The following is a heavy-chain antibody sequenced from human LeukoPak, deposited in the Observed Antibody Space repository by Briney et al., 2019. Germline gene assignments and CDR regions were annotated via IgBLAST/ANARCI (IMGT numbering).Heavy chain of an antibody. CDR3: ASLYYGSGSYSNYYFDY. J-gene: IGHJ4*02. D-gene: IGHD3-10*01. V-gene: IGHV4-61*01. CDR2: IYYSGST. Sequence: KTSQTLSLTCTVSGGSISSGSYYWSWIRQPPGKGLEWIGYIYYSGSTNYNPSLRSRVTISVDTSKNQFSLKLSSVTAADTAVYYCASLYYGSGSYSNYYFDYWGQGTLVTVSS. CDR1: GGSISSGSYY.